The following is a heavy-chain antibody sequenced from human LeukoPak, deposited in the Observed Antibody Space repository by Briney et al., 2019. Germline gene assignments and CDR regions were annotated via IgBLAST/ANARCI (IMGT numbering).Heavy chain of an antibody. CDR3: ARGDYYASSGYSNWFDP. D-gene: IGHD3-22*01. J-gene: IGHJ5*02. CDR1: GGSISSYY. Sequence: SETLSLTCTVSGGSISSYYWSWIRQPPGKGLEWIGYIYYSGSTNYNPSLKSRVTISVDTSKNQFSLKLSSVTAADTAVYYCARGDYYASSGYSNWFDPWGQGTLVTVSS. V-gene: IGHV4-59*01. CDR2: IYYSGST.